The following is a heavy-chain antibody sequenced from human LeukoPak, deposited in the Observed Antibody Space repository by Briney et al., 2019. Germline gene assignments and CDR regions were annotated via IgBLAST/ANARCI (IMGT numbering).Heavy chain of an antibody. J-gene: IGHJ4*02. CDR1: GYTFTGYH. D-gene: IGHD3-22*01. CDR2: ISAYNGNT. Sequence: ASVKVSCKASGYTFTGYHMHWVRQAPGQGLEWMGWISAYNGNTNYAQKVQGRVTMTTDTSTSTAYMELRSLRSDDTAVYYCARIYYDSSGYSPYDYWGQGTLVTVSS. CDR3: ARIYYDSSGYSPYDY. V-gene: IGHV1-18*04.